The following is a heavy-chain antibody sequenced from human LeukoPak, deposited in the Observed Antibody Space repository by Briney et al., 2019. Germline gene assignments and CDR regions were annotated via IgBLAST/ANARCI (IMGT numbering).Heavy chain of an antibody. CDR2: INPNSGGT. Sequence: ASVKVSCKXSGYTFTGYYMHWVRQPPGQGLEWMGRINPNSGGTNYSQKFQGRVTMTRDTSISTAYMELSRLRSDDTAVYYCARAYGSGSLGYYYYMDVWGKGTTVTVSS. J-gene: IGHJ6*03. CDR3: ARAYGSGSLGYYYYMDV. CDR1: GYTFTGYY. D-gene: IGHD3-10*01. V-gene: IGHV1-2*06.